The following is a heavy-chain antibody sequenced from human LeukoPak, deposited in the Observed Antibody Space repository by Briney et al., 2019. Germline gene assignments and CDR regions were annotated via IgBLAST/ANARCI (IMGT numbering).Heavy chain of an antibody. Sequence: PGGSLRLSCAASGFTFSSYDMHWVRPATGKGLEWVSAIGTAGDTYYPGSVKGRFTISRENAKNSLYLQMNSLRAGDTAVYYCARGEVDTGLIDYWGQGTLVTVSS. D-gene: IGHD5-18*01. CDR3: ARGEVDTGLIDY. CDR2: IGTAGDT. V-gene: IGHV3-13*01. J-gene: IGHJ4*02. CDR1: GFTFSSYD.